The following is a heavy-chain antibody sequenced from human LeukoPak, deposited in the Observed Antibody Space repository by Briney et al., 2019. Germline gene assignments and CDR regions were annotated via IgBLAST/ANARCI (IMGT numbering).Heavy chain of an antibody. D-gene: IGHD2-2*01. CDR3: AREDHCSSTSCHSGTNDY. Sequence: GGSLRLSCEVSGFTFSDYSMTWVRQSPERGLEWISYITTNSNTIHYADSVKGRFTVSRDNAKNSLYLQMNSLRAEDTAVYYCAREDHCSSTSCHSGTNDYWGQGTLVTVSS. CDR1: GFTFSDYS. J-gene: IGHJ4*02. V-gene: IGHV3-48*01. CDR2: ITTNSNTI.